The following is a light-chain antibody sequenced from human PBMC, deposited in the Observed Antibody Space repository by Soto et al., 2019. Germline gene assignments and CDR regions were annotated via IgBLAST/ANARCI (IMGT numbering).Light chain of an antibody. CDR2: ATS. J-gene: IGKJ1*01. Sequence: EIVLTQSPGTLPLSPGERATLSCRASQSVSRTYLAWYQQKPVQAPRLLIYATSGRATGIPDRFSGSGSGTDFTLTISRLEPEDFAVYYCQQYGRSGTFGQGTKVDIK. CDR3: QQYGRSGT. CDR1: QSVSRTY. V-gene: IGKV3-20*01.